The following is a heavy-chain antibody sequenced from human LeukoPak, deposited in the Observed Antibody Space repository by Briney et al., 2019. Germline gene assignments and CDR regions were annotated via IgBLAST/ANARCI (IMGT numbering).Heavy chain of an antibody. CDR2: MNPNSGNT. Sequence: GASVKVSCKASGGTFTSYDINWVRQATGQGLEWMGWMNPNSGNTGYAQKFQGRVTMTRNTSISTAYMELSSLRSEDTAVYYCARGRSGYSSGWYKYYYYYYGMDVWGQGTTVTVSS. CDR1: GGTFTSYD. J-gene: IGHJ6*02. CDR3: ARGRSGYSSGWYKYYYYYYGMDV. D-gene: IGHD6-19*01. V-gene: IGHV1-8*01.